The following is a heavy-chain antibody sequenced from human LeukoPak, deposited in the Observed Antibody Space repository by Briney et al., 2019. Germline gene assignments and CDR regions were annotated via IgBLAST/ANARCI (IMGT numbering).Heavy chain of an antibody. CDR3: ARVSRFLERLFDL. D-gene: IGHD3-3*01. CDR1: GGSINSYY. CDR2: IYTSGST. Sequence: SETLSLTCTVSGGSINSYYWSWIRQPAGKGLEWIGRIYTSGSTNYNPSLKSRVTISVDTSKNQFSLKLSSVTAADTAVYYCARVSRFLERLFDLWGRGTLVTVSS. V-gene: IGHV4-4*07. J-gene: IGHJ2*01.